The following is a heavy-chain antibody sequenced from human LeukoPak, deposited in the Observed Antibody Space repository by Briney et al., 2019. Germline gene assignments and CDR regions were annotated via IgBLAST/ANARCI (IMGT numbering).Heavy chain of an antibody. CDR2: INAGNGST. CDR1: GYTFTSYA. CDR3: ARDQGYSGYDFYFDY. J-gene: IGHJ4*02. V-gene: IGHV1-3*01. D-gene: IGHD5-12*01. Sequence: VASVKVSCKASGYTFTSYAMHWVRQAPGQRLEWMGWINAGNGSTKYSQKFQGRVTITRDTSASTAYMELSSLRSEDTAVYYCARDQGYSGYDFYFDYWGQGTLVTVSS.